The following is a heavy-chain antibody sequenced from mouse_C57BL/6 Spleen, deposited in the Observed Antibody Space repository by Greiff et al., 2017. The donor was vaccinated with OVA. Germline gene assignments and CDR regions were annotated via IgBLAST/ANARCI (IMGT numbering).Heavy chain of an antibody. CDR3: AKNGGSNAMGY. V-gene: IGHV2-5*01. CDR1: GFSLTSYG. CDR2: IWRGGST. J-gene: IGHJ4*01. D-gene: IGHD1-1*01. Sequence: VKVVESGPGLVQPSQSLSITCTVSGFSLTSYGVHWVRQSPGKGLEWLGVIWRGGSTDYNAAFMSRLSITKDNSKSQVVFKMNSLQADDTAIYYCAKNGGSNAMGYWGQGTSVTVAS.